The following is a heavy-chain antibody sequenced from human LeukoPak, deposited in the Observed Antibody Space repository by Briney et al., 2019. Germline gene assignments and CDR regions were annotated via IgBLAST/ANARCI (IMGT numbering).Heavy chain of an antibody. CDR1: GYTFTGYY. CDR3: ARALAYYYDSSGYPIGDY. J-gene: IGHJ4*02. V-gene: IGHV1-2*06. CDR2: INPNSGGT. Sequence: GASVKVSCKASGYTFTGYYMHWVRQAPGQGLEWMGRINPNSGGTNYAQKFQGRVTMTRDTSISTAYMELSRLRSDDTAVYYCARALAYYYDSSGYPIGDYWGQGTLVTVSP. D-gene: IGHD3-22*01.